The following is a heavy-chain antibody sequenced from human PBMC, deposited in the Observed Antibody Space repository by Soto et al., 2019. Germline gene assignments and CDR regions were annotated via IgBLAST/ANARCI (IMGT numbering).Heavy chain of an antibody. D-gene: IGHD4-4*01. CDR2: IYYSGST. V-gene: IGHV4-31*03. Sequence: SETLSLTCTVSGGSISSGGYYWSWIRQHPGKGLEWIGYIYYSGSTYYNPSLKSRVTISVDTSKNQFSLKLSSVTAADTAVYYCASARGDYSNYRDWYFDLWGRGTLVTVS. CDR1: GGSISSGGYY. CDR3: ASARGDYSNYRDWYFDL. J-gene: IGHJ2*01.